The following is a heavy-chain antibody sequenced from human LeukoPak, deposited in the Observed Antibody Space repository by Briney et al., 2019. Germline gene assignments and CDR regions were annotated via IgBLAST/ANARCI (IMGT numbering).Heavy chain of an antibody. Sequence: SETLSLTCIVSGGSISSYYWSWIRQHPGKGLEWIGYIYYSGSTYYNPSLKSRVTISVDTSKNQFSLKLSSVTAADTAVYYCARDSLRHPLDYWGQGTLVTVSS. CDR3: ARDSLRHPLDY. CDR1: GGSISSYY. V-gene: IGHV4-59*06. CDR2: IYYSGST. D-gene: IGHD5-24*01. J-gene: IGHJ4*02.